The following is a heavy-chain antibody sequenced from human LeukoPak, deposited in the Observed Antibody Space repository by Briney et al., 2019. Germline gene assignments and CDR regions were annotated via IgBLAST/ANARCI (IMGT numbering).Heavy chain of an antibody. J-gene: IGHJ4*02. CDR3: ARGLIF. D-gene: IGHD2-15*01. CDR2: INQDGSAN. CDR1: GFIFSKHW. V-gene: IGHV3-7*03. Sequence: PGGSLRLSCAASGFIFSKHWMSWVRQAPGKGLEWVGNINQDGSANYYVDSVKGRFTISRDNAKNSLYLQMDSLRAEDTAVYYCARGLIFWGQGTLVTVS.